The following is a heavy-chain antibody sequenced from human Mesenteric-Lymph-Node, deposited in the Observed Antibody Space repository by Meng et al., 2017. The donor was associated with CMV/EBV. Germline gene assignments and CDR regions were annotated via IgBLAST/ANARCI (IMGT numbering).Heavy chain of an antibody. CDR3: AWGYASGSYYKI. CDR2: INRGGTT. CDR1: GGSFNGYY. V-gene: IGHV4-34*01. D-gene: IGHD3-10*01. J-gene: IGHJ4*02. Sequence: TCAVYGGSFNGYYWTWIRQPPGKGLEWIGEINRGGTTHYNPSLKCRATISADTSKKQFSLSLSSVTAADTAVYYCAWGYASGSYYKIGGQGTLVTVSS.